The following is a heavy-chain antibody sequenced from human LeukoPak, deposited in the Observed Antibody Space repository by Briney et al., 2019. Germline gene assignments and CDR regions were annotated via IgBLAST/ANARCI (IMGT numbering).Heavy chain of an antibody. CDR1: GFTFSSYS. D-gene: IGHD4-11*01. V-gene: IGHV3-21*01. CDR3: ARDGFTVTNYYFDY. J-gene: IGHJ4*02. CDR2: ISSSTYI. Sequence: GGSLRLSCAASGFTFSSYSMNWVRQAPGKGLEWVSSISSSTYIYYADSVKGRFTISRDNAKNSLYLQMNSLRAEDTAVYYCARDGFTVTNYYFDYWGQGTLVTVSS.